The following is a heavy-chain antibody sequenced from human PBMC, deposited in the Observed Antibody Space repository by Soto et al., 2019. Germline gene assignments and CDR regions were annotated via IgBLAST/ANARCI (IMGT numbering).Heavy chain of an antibody. Sequence: GESLKISCKGSGYSFTSYWISWVRQMPGKGLEWMGRIDPSDSYTNYSPSFQGHVTISADKSISTAYLQWSSLKASDTAMYYCARPVRITIFGVVTPTYGMGVWGQGTTVTVSS. V-gene: IGHV5-10-1*01. CDR2: IDPSDSYT. CDR1: GYSFTSYW. J-gene: IGHJ6*02. D-gene: IGHD3-3*01. CDR3: ARPVRITIFGVVTPTYGMGV.